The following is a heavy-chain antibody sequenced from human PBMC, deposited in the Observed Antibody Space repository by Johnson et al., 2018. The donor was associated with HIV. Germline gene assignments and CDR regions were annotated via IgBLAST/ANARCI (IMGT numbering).Heavy chain of an antibody. CDR3: ARVSTAKTIALRPYALEI. V-gene: IGHV3-66*01. Sequence: VQLVESGGGWVKPGGSLRLSCAASGFTFSDAWMSWVRQAPGKGLEWVSVIYSDGRTYYADTVRGRLSISRDNSENMVHLQVSRLRVEDTAVYYCARVSTAKTIALRPYALEIWGQGTMVIVSS. J-gene: IGHJ3*02. D-gene: IGHD6-13*01. CDR2: IYSDGRT. CDR1: GFTFSDAW.